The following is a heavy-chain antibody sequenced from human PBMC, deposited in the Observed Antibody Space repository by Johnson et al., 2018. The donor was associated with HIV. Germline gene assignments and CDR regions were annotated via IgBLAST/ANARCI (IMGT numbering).Heavy chain of an antibody. Sequence: QVQLVESGGGVVQPGRSLRLSCAGSGFTFRSYAMQWVRQAPGKGLEWVAVISYDGSNKYYADSVKGRFTISRDNSKNTLYVQMNSLRAEDTAVYYCAREEAYCGGDCYSAFDIWGQGTMVTVS. CDR2: ISYDGSNK. V-gene: IGHV3-30-3*01. CDR3: AREEAYCGGDCYSAFDI. CDR1: GFTFRSYA. D-gene: IGHD2-21*02. J-gene: IGHJ3*02.